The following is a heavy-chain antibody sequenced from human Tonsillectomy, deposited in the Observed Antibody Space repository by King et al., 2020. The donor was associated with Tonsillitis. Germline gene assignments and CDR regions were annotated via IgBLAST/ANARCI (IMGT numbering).Heavy chain of an antibody. CDR2: IWHDGTNK. D-gene: IGHD2-21*02. J-gene: IGHJ4*02. Sequence: QLVQSGGGVVQPGRSLRLSCAASGFTFRYYGMHWVRPAPGKGLEWVAIIWHDGTNKDYADSVKGRFTISRDNSKNTLYLQMNSLRAEDTAVYYCARDYCGGDCYYSDYWGQGTLVTVSS. V-gene: IGHV3-33*08. CDR1: GFTFRYYG. CDR3: ARDYCGGDCYYSDY.